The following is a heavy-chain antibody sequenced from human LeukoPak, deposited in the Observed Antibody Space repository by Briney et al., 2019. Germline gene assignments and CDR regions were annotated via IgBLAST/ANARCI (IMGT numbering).Heavy chain of an antibody. J-gene: IGHJ3*02. Sequence: PGRSLRLSCAASGFTFSSYGMHWVRQAPGRGLEWVAVISYDGSNKYYADSVKGRFTISRDNSKNTLYLQMNSLRAEDTAVYYCAKDQYSSSSGAFDIWGQGTMVTVSS. D-gene: IGHD6-6*01. V-gene: IGHV3-30*18. CDR2: ISYDGSNK. CDR3: AKDQYSSSSGAFDI. CDR1: GFTFSSYG.